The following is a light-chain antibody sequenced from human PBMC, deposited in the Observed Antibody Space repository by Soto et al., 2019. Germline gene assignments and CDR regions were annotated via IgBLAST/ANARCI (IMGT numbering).Light chain of an antibody. Sequence: QSALTQPASLSGSPGQSITISCTGTSSDVGGYNYVSWYQQHPGKAPKLIIYDVTNRPSGVSDRFSGSKSGTTASLTIAGLQAEDEADYYCSSYTSSSTYVFGTGTKVTVL. CDR2: DVT. CDR3: SSYTSSSTYV. J-gene: IGLJ1*01. V-gene: IGLV2-14*03. CDR1: SSDVGGYNY.